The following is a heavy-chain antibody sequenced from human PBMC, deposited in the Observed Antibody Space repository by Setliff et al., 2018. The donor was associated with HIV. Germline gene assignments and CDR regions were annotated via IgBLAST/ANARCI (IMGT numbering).Heavy chain of an antibody. CDR2: MNPKSSNT. J-gene: IGHJ6*03. CDR1: GYTFTGYY. Sequence: ASVKVSCKASGYTFTGYYMHWVRQAPGQGLEGMGWMNPKSSNTGYAQKFQGRVAMTRNTSINTAYMELSSLRSEDTAVYYCARGRVMVYANRRYYYYMDVWGKGTTVTVSS. CDR3: ARGRVMVYANRRYYYYMDV. V-gene: IGHV1-8*02. D-gene: IGHD2-8*01.